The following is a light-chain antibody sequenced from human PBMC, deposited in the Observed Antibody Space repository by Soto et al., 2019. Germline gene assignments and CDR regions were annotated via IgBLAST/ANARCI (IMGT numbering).Light chain of an antibody. CDR3: QHYDTSPPPR. V-gene: IGKV3-20*01. CDR2: GAS. Sequence: EIVLTQSPGTLSLSPGERAILSCRASQSLSSDFLAWYQQKPGQPPRLIIYGASSRATGVPERFSGSETGTDFTLTTSRLEPEDVAVYYCQHYDTSPPPRFGQGTKVDVK. CDR1: QSLSSDF. J-gene: IGKJ1*01.